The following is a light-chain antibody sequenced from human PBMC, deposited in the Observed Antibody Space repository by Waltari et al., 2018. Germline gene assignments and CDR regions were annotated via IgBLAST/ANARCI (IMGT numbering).Light chain of an antibody. Sequence: EIVLTQSPGTLSLSPGERATLSGRASQWVSSRYLAWYQQKPGQVPRLPIYGASSRDTCIQGKCSGRGSGTDFALTISRLEPEDCAVYYWQQYGSSPYSFGQGTKLEIK. V-gene: IGKV3-20*01. J-gene: IGKJ2*03. CDR3: QQYGSSPYS. CDR1: QWVSSRY. CDR2: GAS.